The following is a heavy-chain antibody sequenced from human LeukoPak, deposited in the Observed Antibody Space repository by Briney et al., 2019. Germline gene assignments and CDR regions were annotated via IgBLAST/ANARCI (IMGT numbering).Heavy chain of an antibody. V-gene: IGHV3-9*01. D-gene: IGHD2-15*01. Sequence: GRSLRLSCAASGFIFDAYGMHWVRQVPGKGLEWVSGISWNSATIAYADSVKGRFTISRDNAKNSLNLQMNSLTVEDRALYYCVRDKCRGSCYKFDFWGQGTLVTVSP. CDR2: ISWNSATI. CDR1: GFIFDAYG. CDR3: VRDKCRGSCYKFDF. J-gene: IGHJ4*02.